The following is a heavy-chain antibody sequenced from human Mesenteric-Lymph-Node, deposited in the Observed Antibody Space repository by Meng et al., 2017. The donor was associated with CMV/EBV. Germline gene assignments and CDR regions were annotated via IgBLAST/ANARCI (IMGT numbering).Heavy chain of an antibody. V-gene: IGHV3-7*01. CDR1: GFTFSSYA. Sequence: ETLSLTCAASGFTFSSYAMSWVRQAPGKGLEWVANIKQDGSQKDYVDSVKGRFTLSRDNAKNSLYLQMESLRAEDTAVYYCATSLTYCSSSNCYRAFDNWGQGTLVTVSS. CDR3: ATSLTYCSSSNCYRAFDN. CDR2: IKQDGSQK. J-gene: IGHJ4*02. D-gene: IGHD2-2*01.